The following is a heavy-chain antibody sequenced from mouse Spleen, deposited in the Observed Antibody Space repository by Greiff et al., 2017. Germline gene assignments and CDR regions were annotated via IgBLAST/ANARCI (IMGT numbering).Heavy chain of an antibody. Sequence: VKLVESGAELAKPGASVKMSCKASGYTFTSYWMHWVKQRPGQGLEWIGYINPSTGYTEYNQKFKDKATLTADKSSSTAYMQLSSLTSEDSAVYYCARWPLLFYYAMDYWGQGTSVTVSS. V-gene: IGHV1-7*01. CDR1: GYTFTSYW. D-gene: IGHD1-1*01. J-gene: IGHJ4*01. CDR2: INPSTGYT. CDR3: ARWPLLFYYAMDY.